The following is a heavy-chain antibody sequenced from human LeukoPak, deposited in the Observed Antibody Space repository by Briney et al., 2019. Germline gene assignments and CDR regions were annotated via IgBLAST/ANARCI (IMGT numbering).Heavy chain of an antibody. CDR3: ARGGVISMIEEGYFPH. J-gene: IGHJ1*01. V-gene: IGHV3-30*02. Sequence: GGSLRLSCAASGFTFSSYGMHWVRQAPGKGLEWVAFIAYDGSKKYYADSVKGRFTITRDNSKNALDLQMNNLRVEDTAVYYCARGGVISMIEEGYFPHWGQGTLVTVSS. CDR1: GFTFSSYG. CDR2: IAYDGSKK. D-gene: IGHD3-22*01.